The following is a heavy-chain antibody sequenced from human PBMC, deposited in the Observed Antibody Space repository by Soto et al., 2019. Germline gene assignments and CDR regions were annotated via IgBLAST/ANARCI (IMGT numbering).Heavy chain of an antibody. CDR1: GYTFTSYD. D-gene: IGHD2-15*01. CDR2: MNPNSGNT. J-gene: IGHJ3*02. V-gene: IGHV1-8*01. CDR3: ARGDSVVVAASDAFEI. Sequence: QVQLVQSGAEVKKPGASVKVSCKASGYTFTSYDINWVRQATGQGLEWMGWMNPNSGNTGYAQKFQGRVTMTRNTSISTAYMELSSLRSEDTAVYYCARGDSVVVAASDAFEIWGQGTIVTVSS.